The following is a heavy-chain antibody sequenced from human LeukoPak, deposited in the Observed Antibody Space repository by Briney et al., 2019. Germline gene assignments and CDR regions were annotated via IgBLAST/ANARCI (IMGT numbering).Heavy chain of an antibody. CDR3: ARHESPRLGRRVAAAGYSY. V-gene: IGHV4-59*08. CDR2: IFYSGGT. CDR1: GGSISPYY. D-gene: IGHD6-13*01. J-gene: IGHJ4*02. Sequence: SETLSLTCTVSGGSISPYYWSWIRQPPGTGLEWIGNIFYSGGTNYNPSLQSRVSISVDTSKNQFSLKLSSVTAADTAVYYCARHESPRLGRRVAAAGYSYWGQGTLVTVSS.